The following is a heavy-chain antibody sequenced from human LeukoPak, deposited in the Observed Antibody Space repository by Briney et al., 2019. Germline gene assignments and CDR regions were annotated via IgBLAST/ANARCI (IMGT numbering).Heavy chain of an antibody. V-gene: IGHV3-73*01. CDR3: TTYYDSSGYGPFVD. Sequence: PGGSLRLSCAASGFTFSGSAMHWVRQASGKGLEWVGRIRSKANSYATAYAASVKGRFTISRDDSKNTAYLQMNSQKTEDTAVYYCTTYYDSSGYGPFVDWGQGTLVTVSS. D-gene: IGHD3-22*01. CDR1: GFTFSGSA. CDR2: IRSKANSYAT. J-gene: IGHJ4*02.